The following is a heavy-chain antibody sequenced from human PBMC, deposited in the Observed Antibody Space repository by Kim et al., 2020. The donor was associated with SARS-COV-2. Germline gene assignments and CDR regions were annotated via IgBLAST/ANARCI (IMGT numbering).Heavy chain of an antibody. Sequence: IPIFGTSNYAQKFQGRVTITADESTSTAYMELSSLRSEDTAVYYCARSKDWGQGTLVTVSS. CDR3: ARSKD. J-gene: IGHJ4*02. V-gene: IGHV1-69*01. CDR2: IPIFGTS.